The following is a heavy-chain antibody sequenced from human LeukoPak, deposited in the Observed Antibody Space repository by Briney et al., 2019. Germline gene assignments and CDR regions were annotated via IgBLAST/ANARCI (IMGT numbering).Heavy chain of an antibody. CDR1: GFTLSSYR. Sequence: GGSLRLSCAASGFTLSSYRMNWVRQAPGKGLEWVSVISPSGSAYNADPVKGRFTVSRDNSKDTVYLQMDSLRAEDTATYYCAKSRSAMVRGVIEYWGQGTLVTVSS. D-gene: IGHD3-10*01. J-gene: IGHJ4*02. V-gene: IGHV3-23*01. CDR3: AKSRSAMVRGVIEY. CDR2: ISPSGSA.